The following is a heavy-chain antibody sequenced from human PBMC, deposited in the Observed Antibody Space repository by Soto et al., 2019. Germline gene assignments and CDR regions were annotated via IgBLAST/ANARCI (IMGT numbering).Heavy chain of an antibody. J-gene: IGHJ3*02. CDR3: ARGATYSDAFDI. D-gene: IGHD1-26*01. CDR1: GGSISSGDHY. CDR2: IYYSGST. Sequence: PSETLSLTCTASGGSISSGDHYWNWIRQHPGKGLEWIGYIYYSGSTYYNPSLKSRVTISVDTSKNQFSLKLSSVTAADTAVYYCARGATYSDAFDIWGQGTMVTVSS. V-gene: IGHV4-31*03.